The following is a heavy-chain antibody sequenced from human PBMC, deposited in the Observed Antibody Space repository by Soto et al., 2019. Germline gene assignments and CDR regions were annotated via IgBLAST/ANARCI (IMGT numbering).Heavy chain of an antibody. V-gene: IGHV2-5*02. J-gene: IGHJ4*02. D-gene: IGHD6-13*01. CDR2: IYWDDDK. CDR3: AHLQSEEYSSSWYVAFDY. Sequence: QITLKESGPTLVKPTQTLTLTCTFSGFSLSTSGVGVGWIRQPPGKALEWLALIYWDDDKRYSPSLKSRLTITKDTSNNQVVLTMTNMDPMDTATYYCAHLQSEEYSSSWYVAFDYWGQGTLVTVSS. CDR1: GFSLSTSGVG.